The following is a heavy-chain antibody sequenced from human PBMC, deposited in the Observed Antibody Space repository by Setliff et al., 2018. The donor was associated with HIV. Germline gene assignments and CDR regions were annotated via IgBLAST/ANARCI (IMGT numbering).Heavy chain of an antibody. Sequence: PSETLSLTCTVSGGSINNHYWYWIRQPPGKGLEWIGYIYISGTTNYNPSLKNRVTMSLDTSKTQVSLRLTSVTAADTAVYYCARRSIVGVTRGFYYYGLDVWGQGTTVPVSS. J-gene: IGHJ6*02. CDR1: GGSINNHY. CDR3: ARRSIVGVTRGFYYYGLDV. CDR2: IYISGTT. V-gene: IGHV4-4*09. D-gene: IGHD1-26*01.